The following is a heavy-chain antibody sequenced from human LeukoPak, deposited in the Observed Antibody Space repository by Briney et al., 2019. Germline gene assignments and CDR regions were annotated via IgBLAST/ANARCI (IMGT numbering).Heavy chain of an antibody. V-gene: IGHV4-39*01. CDR2: IFYTGST. CDR3: ARLDNSGYYHIDY. D-gene: IGHD3-22*01. CDR1: GGSLSSNRYY. Sequence: SETLSLTCTVSGGSLSSNRYYWGWLRQPPGKGLKWIGNIFYTGSTYYNPSLKSRVTISVDTSKNQFSLKLSSVTAADTAVYYCARLDNSGYYHIDYWGQGTLVSVSS. J-gene: IGHJ4*02.